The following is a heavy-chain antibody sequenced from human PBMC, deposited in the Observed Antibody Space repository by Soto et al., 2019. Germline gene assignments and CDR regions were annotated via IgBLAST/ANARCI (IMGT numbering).Heavy chain of an antibody. Sequence: LSLTCTVSGGSISSSSYYWGWIRQPPGKGLEWIGSIYYSGSTYYNPSLKSRVTISVDTSKNQFSLKLSSVTAADTAVYYCAAYYYDSSGYYYYFDYWGQGTLGTVSS. CDR1: GGSISSSSYY. CDR3: AAYYYDSSGYYYYFDY. J-gene: IGHJ4*02. D-gene: IGHD3-22*01. CDR2: IYYSGST. V-gene: IGHV4-39*01.